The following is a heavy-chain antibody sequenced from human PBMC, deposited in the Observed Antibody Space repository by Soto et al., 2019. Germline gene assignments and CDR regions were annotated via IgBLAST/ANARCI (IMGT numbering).Heavy chain of an antibody. J-gene: IGHJ4*02. D-gene: IGHD2-8*02. CDR3: ARDKITGLFDY. V-gene: IGHV4-39*07. CDR2: ISYSGST. CDR1: GGSISSDSYY. Sequence: SSETLSLTCTVSGGSISSDSYYWGWIRQSPEKGLEWIASISYSGSTYYNPSLKSRVTISVDTSKNQFSLKLTSVTAADTAVYYCARDKITGLFDYWGQGTLVTSPQ.